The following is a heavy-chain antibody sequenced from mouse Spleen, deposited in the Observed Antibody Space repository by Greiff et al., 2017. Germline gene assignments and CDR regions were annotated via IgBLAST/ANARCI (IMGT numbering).Heavy chain of an antibody. CDR1: GFTFSSYG. D-gene: IGHD1-1*01. Sequence: EVKLMESGGDLVKPGASLKLSCAASGFTFSSYGMSWVRQTPDKRLEWVATICSGGSCTYYPDSVKGRFTISRDNAKNTLYLQMSSLKSEDTAMYSCAATVVGTDYAMDYWGQGTSVTVSS. V-gene: IGHV5-6*01. CDR3: AATVVGTDYAMDY. CDR2: ICSGGSCT. J-gene: IGHJ4*01.